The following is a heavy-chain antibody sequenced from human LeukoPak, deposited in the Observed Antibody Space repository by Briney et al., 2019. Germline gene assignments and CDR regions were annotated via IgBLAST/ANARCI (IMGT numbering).Heavy chain of an antibody. CDR3: AKDLSGGSPNWFDP. Sequence: GGSLRLSCAASGFTFSGYAMTWVRQAPGKGLEWVSGISGSGSTTYYADSVKGRFTVSRDNSKNTVYLQMNSLRAEDTAVYYCAKDLSGGSPNWFDPWGQGTLVTVSS. CDR2: ISGSGSTT. V-gene: IGHV3-23*01. J-gene: IGHJ5*02. D-gene: IGHD2-15*01. CDR1: GFTFSGYA.